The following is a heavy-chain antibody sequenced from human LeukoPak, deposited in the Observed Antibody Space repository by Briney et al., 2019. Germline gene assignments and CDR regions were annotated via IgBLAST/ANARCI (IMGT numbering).Heavy chain of an antibody. CDR3: ARARGPVGCSSTSCSYFDY. CDR2: ISSSSSYI. J-gene: IGHJ4*02. D-gene: IGHD2-2*01. Sequence: PGGSLRLSCAASGFTVSSNYMSWVRQAPGKGLEWVSSISSSSSYIYYADSVKGRFTISRDSAKNSLYLQMNSLRAEDTAVYYCARARGPVGCSSTSCSYFDYWGQGTLVTVSS. V-gene: IGHV3-21*01. CDR1: GFTVSSNY.